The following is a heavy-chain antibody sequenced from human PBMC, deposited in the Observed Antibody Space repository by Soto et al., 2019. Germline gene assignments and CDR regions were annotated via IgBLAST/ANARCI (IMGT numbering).Heavy chain of an antibody. CDR1: RFSFNIYE. J-gene: IGHJ4*02. CDR3: ARGRACTGGSCYSDY. V-gene: IGHV3-48*03. D-gene: IGHD2-15*01. CDR2: ISSSGDSK. Sequence: GGSLRLSCAASRFSFNIYEMNWVRQAPGKGLEWISYISSSGDSKYYADSVKGRFTISRDSATNSLYLQMNSLRAEDTAVYYCARGRACTGGSCYSDYWGRGXLVTVSS.